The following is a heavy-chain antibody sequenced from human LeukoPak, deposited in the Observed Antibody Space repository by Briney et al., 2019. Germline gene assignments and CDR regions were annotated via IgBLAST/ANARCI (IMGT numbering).Heavy chain of an antibody. D-gene: IGHD3-22*01. CDR2: IIASGGTT. J-gene: IGHJ4*02. V-gene: IGHV3-23*01. CDR1: GFPFSSYA. Sequence: GGSLRLSCTASGFPFSSYAMSWFRQTPGKGLEWVSSIIASGGTTYYADSVKGRFTISRDNSKNTLFLQMNSLRVEDTALYYCARAYGSSGYYQLPIDYWGQGTLVTVSS. CDR3: ARAYGSSGYYQLPIDY.